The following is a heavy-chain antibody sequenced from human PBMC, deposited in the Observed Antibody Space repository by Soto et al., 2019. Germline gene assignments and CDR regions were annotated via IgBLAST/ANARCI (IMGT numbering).Heavy chain of an antibody. CDR2: IYYRGNA. J-gene: IGHJ4*02. CDR3: ARLEGLATISYYFDF. V-gene: IGHV4-39*01. Sequence: SETLSLTCSVSDDSINSDKYYWGWIRQPPGKSLEWIGSIYYRGNAYYNPSLQTRVPISLDKSKSLFSMKLNSVTAADSSVYLCARLEGLATISYYFDFWGPGALVTVSS. D-gene: IGHD5-12*01. CDR1: DDSINSDKYY.